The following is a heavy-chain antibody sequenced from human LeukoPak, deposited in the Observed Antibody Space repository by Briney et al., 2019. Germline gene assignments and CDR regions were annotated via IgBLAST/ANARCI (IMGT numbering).Heavy chain of an antibody. Sequence: GGSLRLSCAASGVTFSNYAMGWVRQFPGKGLEWVSAISGSGGSTYYADSVKGRFTISRDNSKNTLHLQMNSLRAEDTAVYYCAKEFRDGLQWGGFSYYFDYWGQGTLVTVSS. CDR2: ISGSGGST. J-gene: IGHJ4*02. CDR1: GVTFSNYA. V-gene: IGHV3-23*01. D-gene: IGHD5-24*01. CDR3: AKEFRDGLQWGGFSYYFDY.